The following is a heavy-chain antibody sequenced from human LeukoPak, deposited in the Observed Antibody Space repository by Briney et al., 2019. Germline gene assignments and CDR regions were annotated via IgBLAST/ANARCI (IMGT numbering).Heavy chain of an antibody. D-gene: IGHD5-12*01. V-gene: IGHV1-2*02. J-gene: IGHJ4*02. Sequence: ASVKVSCKASGYTFTGYYMHWVRQAPGQGLEWMGWINPNSGGTNYAQKFQGRVTMTRDTSISTAYMELSRLRSDDAAVYYCARVGRGYSGDFDYWGQGTLVTVSS. CDR2: INPNSGGT. CDR1: GYTFTGYY. CDR3: ARVGRGYSGDFDY.